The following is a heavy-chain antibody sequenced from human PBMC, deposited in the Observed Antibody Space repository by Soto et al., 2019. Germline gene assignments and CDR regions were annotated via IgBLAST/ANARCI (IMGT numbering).Heavy chain of an antibody. J-gene: IGHJ5*02. D-gene: IGHD6-13*01. CDR2: IYYSGST. CDR1: GGSISSSSYY. Sequence: QLQLQESGPGLVKPSETLSLTCTVSGGSISSSSYYWGWIRQPPGKWLEWIGSIYYSGSTYYNPSLKSRVTISVDTSKRQLSLKLSSVTAADTAVYYCARSGIAAAGTGVWFDPWGQGTLVTVSS. V-gene: IGHV4-39*01. CDR3: ARSGIAAAGTGVWFDP.